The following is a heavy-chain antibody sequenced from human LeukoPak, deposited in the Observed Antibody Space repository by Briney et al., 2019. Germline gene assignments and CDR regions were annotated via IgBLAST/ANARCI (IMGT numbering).Heavy chain of an antibody. CDR1: GFTFSNYG. V-gene: IGHV3-30*02. CDR2: IRYDGTAQ. D-gene: IGHD1-7*01. J-gene: IGHJ3*02. CDR3: ARGNSNGFDT. Sequence: GGSLRLSCAASGFTFSNYGMDWVRHAPGKGLEWVAFIRYDGTAQYYADSVKGRFTISRDNSKNTLYMQVNSLRAEDTAVYYCARGNSNGFDTWGQGTMVTVSS.